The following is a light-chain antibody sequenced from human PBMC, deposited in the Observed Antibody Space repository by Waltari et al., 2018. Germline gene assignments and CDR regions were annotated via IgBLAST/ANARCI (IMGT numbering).Light chain of an antibody. CDR1: SSDVGGYNY. CDR3: SSYTSNSTHVV. V-gene: IGLV2-14*01. Sequence: QSALTQPASVSGSPGQSITISCTGTSSDVGGYNYVSWYQQHPGKAPKFMIYEVSNRPSGVSSRVSGSKSGNTASLTISGLQAEDEAEYYCSSYTSNSTHVVFGGGTKLTVL. CDR2: EVS. J-gene: IGLJ2*01.